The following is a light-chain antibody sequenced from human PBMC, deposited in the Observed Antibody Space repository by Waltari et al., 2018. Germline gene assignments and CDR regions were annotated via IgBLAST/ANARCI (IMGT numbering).Light chain of an antibody. CDR1: QSVSSS. Sequence: EIVMTQSPATLSVSPGERATLSCRASQSVSSSLAWYQQKPCRAPRLLIYGASTRATGIPARFSGSGSGTEFTLTINSLQSEDSAVDYCQQYKNWPPMYTFGQGTKLEIK. V-gene: IGKV3-15*01. CDR2: GAS. CDR3: QQYKNWPPMYT. J-gene: IGKJ2*01.